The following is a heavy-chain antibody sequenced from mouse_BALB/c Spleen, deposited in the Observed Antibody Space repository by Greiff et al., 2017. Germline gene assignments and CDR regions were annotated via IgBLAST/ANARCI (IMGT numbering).Heavy chain of an antibody. D-gene: IGHD2-2*01. Sequence: VMLVESGPGLVAPSQSLSITCTVSGFSLTGYGVNWVRQPPGKGLEWLGMIWGDGSTDYNSALKSRLSISKDNSKSQVFLKMNSLQTDDTARYYCAREYGYDVWYIDVWGAGTTVTVAS. CDR2: IWGDGST. CDR3: AREYGYDVWYIDV. CDR1: GFSLTGYG. J-gene: IGHJ1*01. V-gene: IGHV2-6-7*01.